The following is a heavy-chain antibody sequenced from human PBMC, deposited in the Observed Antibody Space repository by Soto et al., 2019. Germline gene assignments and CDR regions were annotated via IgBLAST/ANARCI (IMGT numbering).Heavy chain of an antibody. Sequence: GGSLRLSCAAPGFTFSSHNINWGRQAPGEGLGWVSYISGSSNIIYYADSVKGRFTISRDNAKNSLYLQMHCLRAEDTAVYYCARGRGIQVVLPATHPFDYWGQGTQVTVSS. CDR3: ARGRGIQVVLPATHPFDY. CDR2: ISGSSNII. CDR1: GFTFSSHN. D-gene: IGHD2-2*01. J-gene: IGHJ4*02. V-gene: IGHV3-48*01.